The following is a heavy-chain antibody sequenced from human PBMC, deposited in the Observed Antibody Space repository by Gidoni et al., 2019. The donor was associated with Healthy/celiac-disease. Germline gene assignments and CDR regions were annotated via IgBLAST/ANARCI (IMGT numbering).Heavy chain of an antibody. J-gene: IGHJ1*01. V-gene: IGHV3-23*01. D-gene: IGHD1-26*01. CDR2: ISGSGGST. Sequence: EVQLLESGGGLVQPGGSLRLSCAASGLTFSSYAMSWVRQAPGEGVEWVSAISGSGGSTYYADSVKGRFTISRDNSKNTLYLQMNSLRAEDTAVYYCAKDPQWELLYFQHWGQGTLVTVSS. CDR1: GLTFSSYA. CDR3: AKDPQWELLYFQH.